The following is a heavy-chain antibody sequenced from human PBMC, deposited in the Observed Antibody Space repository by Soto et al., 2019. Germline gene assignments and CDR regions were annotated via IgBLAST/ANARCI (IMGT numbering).Heavy chain of an antibody. J-gene: IGHJ6*03. CDR2: IYYSGST. CDR3: ARHTYGDLNSYYYYYMDV. D-gene: IGHD4-17*01. CDR1: GGSISSYY. Sequence: PSETLSLTCTVSGGSISSYYWSWIRQPPGKGLEWIGYIYYSGSTNYNPSLKSRVTISVDTSKNQFSLKLSSVTAADTALYYCARHTYGDLNSYYYYYMDVWGKGSTVTVSS. V-gene: IGHV4-59*08.